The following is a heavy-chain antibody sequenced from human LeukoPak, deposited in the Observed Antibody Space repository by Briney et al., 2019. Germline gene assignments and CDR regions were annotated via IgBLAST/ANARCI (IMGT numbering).Heavy chain of an antibody. CDR3: ARDSPHYDILTGYYTGAFDI. D-gene: IGHD3-9*01. Sequence: SETLSLTCAVYGGSFSGYYWSWVRQPPGKGLEWIGYIYHSGSTYYNPSLKSRVTISVDRSKNQFSLKLSSVTAADTAVYYCARDSPHYDILTGYYTGAFDIWGQGTMVTVSS. CDR2: IYHSGST. J-gene: IGHJ3*02. CDR1: GGSFSGYY. V-gene: IGHV4-34*01.